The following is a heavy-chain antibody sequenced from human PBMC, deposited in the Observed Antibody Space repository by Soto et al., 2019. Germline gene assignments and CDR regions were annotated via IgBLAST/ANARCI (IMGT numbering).Heavy chain of an antibody. J-gene: IGHJ4*02. CDR3: AIAYCGGDCYPTFDY. CDR1: GYTFTSYA. V-gene: IGHV1-3*01. CDR2: INAGNGNT. Sequence: ASVKVSCKASGYTFTSYAMHWVRQAPGQRLEWMGWINAGNGNTKYSQKFQGRVTITRDTSASTAYMELSSLRSEDTAVYYFAIAYCGGDCYPTFDYWGQGTLVTSPQ. D-gene: IGHD2-21*02.